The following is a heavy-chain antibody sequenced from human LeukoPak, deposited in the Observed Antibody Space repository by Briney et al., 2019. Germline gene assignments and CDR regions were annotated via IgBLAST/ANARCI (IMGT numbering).Heavy chain of an antibody. J-gene: IGHJ4*02. CDR2: INPNSGGT. V-gene: IGHV1-2*02. CDR3: ARGLWELLYYFDY. CDR1: GYTFTGYY. Sequence: ASVKVSCKASGYTFTGYYMHWVRQAPGQGLEGMGWINPNSGGTNYAQKFQGRVTMTRDTSVSTAYMELSRLRSDDTAVYYCARGLWELLYYFDYWGQGTLVTVSS. D-gene: IGHD1-26*01.